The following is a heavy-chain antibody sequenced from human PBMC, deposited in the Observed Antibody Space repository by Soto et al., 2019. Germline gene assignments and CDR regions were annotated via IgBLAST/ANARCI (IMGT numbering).Heavy chain of an antibody. Sequence: QLQLQESGPGLVKPSETLSLTCTVSGGSISSSLYYWGWIRQPPGKGLEWIGSIYYIGTTYYNPSLKIRVTISVDPSKNHFSLRLSSVTAADTAVYYCARSRSGSWYYFDHWGQGTLVTVSS. V-gene: IGHV4-39*02. D-gene: IGHD6-13*01. CDR2: IYYIGTT. CDR3: ARSRSGSWYYFDH. J-gene: IGHJ4*02. CDR1: GGSISSSLYY.